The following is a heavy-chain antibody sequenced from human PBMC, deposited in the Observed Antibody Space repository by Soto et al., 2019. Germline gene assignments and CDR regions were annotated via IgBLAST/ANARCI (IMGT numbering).Heavy chain of an antibody. D-gene: IGHD1-26*01. CDR1: GYSFTSLD. V-gene: IGHV1-8*01. J-gene: IGHJ4*02. CDR3: ARGVSAGVDY. Sequence: QVQLVQSGAEVREPGASVKVSCKASGYSFTSLDINWVRQTAGQGLEWMGWMEPSNGRPGYAQKFQRRVTMTRDTSINTAYMELTTLTSDDTAFYYCARGVSAGVDYWGQGTLVTVSS. CDR2: MEPSNGRP.